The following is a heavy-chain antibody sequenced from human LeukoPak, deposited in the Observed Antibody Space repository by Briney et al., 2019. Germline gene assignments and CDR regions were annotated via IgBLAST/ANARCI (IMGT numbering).Heavy chain of an antibody. D-gene: IGHD1-7*01. V-gene: IGHV4-30-4*08. CDR2: IHYSGNT. Sequence: PSETLSLTCTVSGGFMSSGDYYWSWIRQPPGKGLEWIGYIHYSGNTYYNPSLKSRLIISVDTSKNQFSLKLRSVTAADTAVYYCARDRGYNWNYSWFDPWGQGTLVTVSS. CDR1: GGFMSSGDYY. J-gene: IGHJ5*02. CDR3: ARDRGYNWNYSWFDP.